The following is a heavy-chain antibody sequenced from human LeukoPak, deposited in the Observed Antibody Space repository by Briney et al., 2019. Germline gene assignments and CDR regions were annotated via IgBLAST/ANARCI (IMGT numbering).Heavy chain of an antibody. CDR1: GGSVSSGSYY. J-gene: IGHJ4*02. CDR2: IYSSVST. Sequence: SETLSLTCTVSGGSVSSGSYYWSWIRQPPGKGLEWIGSIYSSVSTYYNPSLKSRVTISVDTSKNQFSLRLSSVTAADTALYYCAYSGSYGHLGYWGQGIPVTVSS. V-gene: IGHV4-39*01. CDR3: AYSGSYGHLGY. D-gene: IGHD1-26*01.